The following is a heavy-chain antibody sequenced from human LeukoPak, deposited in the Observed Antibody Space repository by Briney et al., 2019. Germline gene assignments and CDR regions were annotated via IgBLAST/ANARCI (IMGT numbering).Heavy chain of an antibody. Sequence: ASVTVSCKTSGYIFTSFYMHWVRQAPGQGLEWMGIINPSGGSTSYAQKFQGRVTMTRDTSTSTVYMELSSLRSEDTAVYYCARAVGATLNYGMDVWGQGTTVTVSS. CDR1: GYIFTSFY. CDR3: ARAVGATLNYGMDV. V-gene: IGHV1-46*01. D-gene: IGHD1-26*01. CDR2: INPSGGST. J-gene: IGHJ6*02.